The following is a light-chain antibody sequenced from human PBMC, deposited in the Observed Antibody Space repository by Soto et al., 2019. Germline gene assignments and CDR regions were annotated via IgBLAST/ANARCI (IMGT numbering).Light chain of an antibody. CDR3: QHYNNWPPYT. J-gene: IGKJ2*01. Sequence: MTQSPATLSVSPGERATLSCRASQSVSSNLAWYQQKPGQAPRLLIYGASTRATGIPARFSGSGSGTEFTLTVSSLQSEDFGVYYCQHYNNWPPYTFGQGTNLEIK. V-gene: IGKV3-15*01. CDR1: QSVSSN. CDR2: GAS.